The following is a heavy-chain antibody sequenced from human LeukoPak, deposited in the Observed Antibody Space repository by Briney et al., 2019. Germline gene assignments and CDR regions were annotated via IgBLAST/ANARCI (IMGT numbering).Heavy chain of an antibody. Sequence: GASVKVSCKAPGYTFTSYDINWVRQATGQGLEWMGWMNPNSGNTGYAQKFQGRVTMTRNTSISTAYMELSSLRSEDTAVYYCARGSGSWYWIDYWGQGTLVTVSS. CDR2: MNPNSGNT. D-gene: IGHD6-13*01. CDR1: GYTFTSYD. CDR3: ARGSGSWYWIDY. J-gene: IGHJ4*02. V-gene: IGHV1-8*01.